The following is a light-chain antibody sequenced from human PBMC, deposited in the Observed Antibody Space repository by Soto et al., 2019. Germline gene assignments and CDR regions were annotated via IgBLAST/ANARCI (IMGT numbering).Light chain of an antibody. CDR1: QTVSSRF. V-gene: IGKV3-20*01. CDR3: QQYATSPLP. CDR2: GAL. Sequence: MVYIQSPGARRLGPECRSRRSPNPSQTVSSRFLAWYQQKPGQAPRLLIYGALSRATGIPDRFSGSGCGTDFTLSISRLDPEDFALYYCQQYATSPLPFGGGTKVDIK. J-gene: IGKJ4*01.